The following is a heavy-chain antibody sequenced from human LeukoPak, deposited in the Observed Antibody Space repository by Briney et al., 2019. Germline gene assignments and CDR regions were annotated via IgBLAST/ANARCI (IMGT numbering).Heavy chain of an antibody. CDR1: GFNFNNYD. CDR3: AKSGLNRFDY. CDR2: IRYGGSNK. J-gene: IGHJ4*02. D-gene: IGHD2-15*01. V-gene: IGHV3-30*02. Sequence: GGSLRLSCAASGFNFNNYDMHWVRQAPGKGLEWVAFIRYGGSNKYYADSVKGRFTISRDNSKNTLYLQMNSLRAEDTAVYYCAKSGLNRFDYWGQGTLVTVSS.